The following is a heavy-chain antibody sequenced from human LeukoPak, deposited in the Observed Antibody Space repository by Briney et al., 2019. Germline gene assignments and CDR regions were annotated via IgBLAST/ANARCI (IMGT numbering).Heavy chain of an antibody. CDR2: IYYSGST. Sequence: SSETLSLTCTVSGGSISSSSYYWGWIRQPPGKGLEWIGSIYYSGSTYLNPSLKSRVTISVDMSKNQFSLKLSSVTAADTAVYYCARDWGRIAVAGTYNWFDPWGQGTLVTVSS. CDR3: ARDWGRIAVAGTYNWFDP. CDR1: GGSISSSSYY. V-gene: IGHV4-39*07. D-gene: IGHD6-19*01. J-gene: IGHJ5*02.